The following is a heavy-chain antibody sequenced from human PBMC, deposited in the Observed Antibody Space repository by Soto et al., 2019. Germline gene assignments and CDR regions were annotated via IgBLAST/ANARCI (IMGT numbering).Heavy chain of an antibody. CDR2: VSTSGRST. J-gene: IGHJ4*02. CDR1: GFIFSEST. CDR3: VKQAHGLDGVAFDY. D-gene: IGHD2-15*01. V-gene: IGHV3-64D*06. Sequence: GGSLRLSCSASGFIFSESTIYWVRQFPGKGLEAISAVSTSGRSTYYADSVKDRFTISRDNSKNTLFLQMGSLRPEDTAIYYCVKQAHGLDGVAFDYWGQGTQVTVSS.